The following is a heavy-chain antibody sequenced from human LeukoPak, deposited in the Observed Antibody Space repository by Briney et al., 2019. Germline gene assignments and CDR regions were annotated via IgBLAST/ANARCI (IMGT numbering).Heavy chain of an antibody. V-gene: IGHV3-20*04. CDR3: AKGWDFSDSSAYT. D-gene: IGHD3-22*01. Sequence: GGSLRLSCAASGFTFDDYGMSWVRQAPGKGLEWVSGINWNGDSTRYADSVKGRFTISRDNSKKMVYLQMNSLRVEDTAVYYCAKGWDFSDSSAYTWGQGTLVTVSS. CDR2: INWNGDST. J-gene: IGHJ1*01. CDR1: GFTFDDYG.